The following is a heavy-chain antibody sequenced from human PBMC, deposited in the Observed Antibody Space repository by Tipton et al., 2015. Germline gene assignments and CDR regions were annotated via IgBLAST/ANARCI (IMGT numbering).Heavy chain of an antibody. CDR2: FSFSDTT. Sequence: GLVKPSETLSLTCAISGYSNSSGYYWGWIRQPPGKGLEWIGYFSFSDTTHYNPSLKSRITISLNTSKNQFSLKMSSVTAADTAVYFCARDLEHGMDVLGQGTTLTVS. V-gene: IGHV4-61*01. CDR3: ARDLEHGMDV. J-gene: IGHJ6*02. CDR1: GYSNSSGYY.